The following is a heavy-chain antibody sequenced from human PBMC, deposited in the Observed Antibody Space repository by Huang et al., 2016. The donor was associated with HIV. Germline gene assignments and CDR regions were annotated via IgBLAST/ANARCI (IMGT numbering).Heavy chain of an antibody. D-gene: IGHD3-9*01. V-gene: IGHV1-24*01. CDR3: ATGFDVFFDF. CDR1: EYTLTELS. J-gene: IGHJ4*02. Sequence: QVQLVQSRAEVKRPGASVKVSCEVSEYTLTELSIHWVRQPPGKGLEWMGGCDPEIGETSYAQKFQGRVTMTEDTSTETAFMELSGLRPEDTAVYYCATGFDVFFDFWGQGTLVTVSS. CDR2: CDPEIGET.